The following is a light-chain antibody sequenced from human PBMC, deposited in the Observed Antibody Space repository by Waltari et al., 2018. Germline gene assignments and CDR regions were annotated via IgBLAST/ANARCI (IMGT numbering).Light chain of an antibody. CDR3: CSSVGGKTYV. CDR2: EAT. J-gene: IGLJ1*01. Sequence: QSALTQPPSASGSPGQSVTISCTGSSNGVGDYSHVAWYQHRPGSAPKLIIYEATERPSGVPYRFSGSTSGNTASLTVSGLRAEDEGDYYCCSSVGGKTYVFGAGTKVTVL. V-gene: IGLV2-8*01. CDR1: SNGVGDYSH.